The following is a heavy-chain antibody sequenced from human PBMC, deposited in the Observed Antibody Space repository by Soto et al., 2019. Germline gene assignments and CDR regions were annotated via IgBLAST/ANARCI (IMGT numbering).Heavy chain of an antibody. CDR3: ARDPPASYDSSGYYGLDY. CDR1: GFTFTSSA. D-gene: IGHD3-22*01. J-gene: IGHJ4*02. CDR2: IVVGSGNT. V-gene: IGHV1-58*01. Sequence: SVKVSCKASGFTFTSSAVQWVRQARGQRLEWIGWIVVGSGNTNYAQKFQERVTITRDTSTSTVYMELSSLRSEDTAVYYCARDPPASYDSSGYYGLDYWGQGTLVTVPS.